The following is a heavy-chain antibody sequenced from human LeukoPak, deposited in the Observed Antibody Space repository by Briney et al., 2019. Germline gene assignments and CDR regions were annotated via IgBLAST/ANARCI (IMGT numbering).Heavy chain of an antibody. CDR1: GFTFDDYG. Sequence: GGSLRLSCAASGFTFDDYGMSWVRQAPGKGLEWVSGINWNGGSTGYADSVKGRFTISRDNAKNSLYLQMNSLRAEDTALYYCARDGDPYYYDSSGYYDYWGQGTLVTVSS. J-gene: IGHJ4*02. CDR3: ARDGDPYYYDSSGYYDY. D-gene: IGHD3-22*01. CDR2: INWNGGST. V-gene: IGHV3-20*04.